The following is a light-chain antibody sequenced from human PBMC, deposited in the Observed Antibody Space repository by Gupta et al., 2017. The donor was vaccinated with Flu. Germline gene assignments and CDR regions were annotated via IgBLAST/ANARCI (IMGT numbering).Light chain of an antibody. V-gene: IGLV2-8*01. J-gene: IGLJ2*01. Sequence: TGTSSDVGGYNYVSWYQQHPGKAPILIIYEVKKRPSGVPDRCSGSKSGNTASLTVSGLLAEDEADYYCCSYGGSKFFGGGTKLTVL. CDR1: SSDVGGYNY. CDR2: EVK. CDR3: CSYGGSKF.